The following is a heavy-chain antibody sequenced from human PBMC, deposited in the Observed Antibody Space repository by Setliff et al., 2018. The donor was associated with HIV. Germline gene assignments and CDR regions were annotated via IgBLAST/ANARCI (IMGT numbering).Heavy chain of an antibody. D-gene: IGHD2-21*02. CDR1: GYSFTGYY. Sequence: ASVKVSCKASGYSFTGYYIHWVRHAPGQGLEWMGWINPNNGVTKTSQKFQDWVTMTRDRSISTAFLEVKSDDTAVYYCTRGGSVVVVTPMSAFDIWGQGTTVTVSS. CDR3: TRGGSVVVVTPMSAFDI. V-gene: IGHV1-2*04. J-gene: IGHJ3*02. CDR2: INPNNGVT.